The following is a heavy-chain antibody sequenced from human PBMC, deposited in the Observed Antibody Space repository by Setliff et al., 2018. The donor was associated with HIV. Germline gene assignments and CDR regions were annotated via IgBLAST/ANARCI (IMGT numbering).Heavy chain of an antibody. CDR2: VYYTGTS. D-gene: IGHD3-10*01. Sequence: SETLSLTCTVSGVSVSSGGYYWSWIRQHPGKGLEWIGYVYYTGTSYFNPSLKSRLTTSVDTSNNQFSLKLSSVTAADTAIYYCARLSLSLVRGIINSGDRFFDYWGQGSLVTVSS. CDR1: GVSVSSGGYY. CDR3: ARLSLSLVRGIINSGDRFFDY. V-gene: IGHV4-31*03. J-gene: IGHJ4*02.